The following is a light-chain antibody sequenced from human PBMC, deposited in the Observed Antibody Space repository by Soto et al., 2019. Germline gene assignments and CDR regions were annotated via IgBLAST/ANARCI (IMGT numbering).Light chain of an antibody. Sequence: QSVLTQPPSVSGSPGQSVTISCTGTSSDVGSYNRVSWYQQPPGTAPKLMIYEVSNRPSGVPDRFSGSKSGNTASLTISGLQAEYEADYYCSSYTSSSTFVVFGTGTRSPS. V-gene: IGLV2-18*02. CDR3: SSYTSSSTFVV. CDR1: SSDVGSYNR. CDR2: EVS. J-gene: IGLJ1*01.